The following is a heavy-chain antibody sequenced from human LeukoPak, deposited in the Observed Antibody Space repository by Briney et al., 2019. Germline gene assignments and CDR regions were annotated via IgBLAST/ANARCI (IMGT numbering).Heavy chain of an antibody. V-gene: IGHV4-34*01. CDR2: INHSGST. Sequence: ASETLSLTCAVSGGSFSGYYWSWIRQPPGKGLEWIGVINHSGSTNYNPSLKSRVTISVDTSKNQFSLKLCSVTAADTAVYYCARGGRYCSSSSCYRDGFDLWGQGTLVTVSS. CDR3: ARGGRYCSSSSCYRDGFDL. D-gene: IGHD2-2*02. J-gene: IGHJ5*02. CDR1: GGSFSGYY.